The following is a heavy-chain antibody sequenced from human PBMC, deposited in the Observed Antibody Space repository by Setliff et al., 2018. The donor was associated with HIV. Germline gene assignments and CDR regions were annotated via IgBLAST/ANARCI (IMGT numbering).Heavy chain of an antibody. CDR2: ISGNSNKI. CDR3: ARGQLQLDNWFDP. D-gene: IGHD1-1*01. Sequence: PGGSLRLSCAASGFSFGAYGMNWVRQAPGKGPEWVSYISGNSNKILYADSVKGRFTISRDNAKNSLDLQMNGLTAGDTAVYYCARGQLQLDNWFDPWGQGNQVTVSS. CDR1: GFSFGAYG. V-gene: IGHV3-48*04. J-gene: IGHJ5*02.